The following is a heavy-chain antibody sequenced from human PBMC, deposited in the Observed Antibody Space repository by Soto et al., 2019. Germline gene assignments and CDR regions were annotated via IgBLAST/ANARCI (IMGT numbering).Heavy chain of an antibody. CDR3: VRSIVGATRGFDY. CDR1: GGSISSYY. Sequence: PSETLSLTCTVSGGSISSYYWSWIRQPPGKGLEWIGYIYYNGATNYNPSLKSRVTISVDTSKNQFSLKLDSVTAADTAVYYCVRSIVGATRGFDYWGQGTLVTVSS. D-gene: IGHD1-26*01. J-gene: IGHJ4*02. CDR2: IYYNGAT. V-gene: IGHV4-59*01.